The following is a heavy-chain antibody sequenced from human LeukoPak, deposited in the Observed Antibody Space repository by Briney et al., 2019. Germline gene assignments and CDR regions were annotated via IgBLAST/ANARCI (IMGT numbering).Heavy chain of an antibody. Sequence: SETLSLTCTVSGGSISSSYWSCIRQPPGKGLEWIGYIFYSGSTNYNPSLKSRVTISVDTSKNQFSLKLSSVTAADTAVYYCARHYGGGYYYVDYWGQGTLVTVSS. CDR3: ARHYGGGYYYVDY. J-gene: IGHJ4*02. CDR2: IFYSGST. CDR1: GGSISSSY. V-gene: IGHV4-59*01. D-gene: IGHD3-22*01.